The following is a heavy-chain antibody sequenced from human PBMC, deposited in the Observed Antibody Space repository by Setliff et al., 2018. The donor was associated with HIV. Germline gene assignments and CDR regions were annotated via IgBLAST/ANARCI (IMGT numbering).Heavy chain of an antibody. CDR3: ARDLVGKNYVDY. D-gene: IGHD3-16*01. CDR2: IYHSGST. CDR1: GYSISSGYY. Sequence: LSLTCTVSGYSISSGYYWGWIRQPPGKGLEWIGSIYHSGSTYYNPSLKSRVTISVDTSKNQFSLKLSSVTAADTAVYYCARDLVGKNYVDYWGQGTLVTVSS. J-gene: IGHJ4*02. V-gene: IGHV4-38-2*02.